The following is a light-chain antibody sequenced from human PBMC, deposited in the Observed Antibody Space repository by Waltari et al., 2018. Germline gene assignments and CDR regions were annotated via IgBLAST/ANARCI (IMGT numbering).Light chain of an antibody. CDR1: QSISIY. CDR3: QKSSSTPPWT. CDR2: AAS. J-gene: IGKJ1*01. V-gene: IGKV1-39*01. Sequence: DIQMTQSPSSLSASVGDRVTITCRASQSISIYLNWYQQKPGKAPKLLIYAASTLQRGGPSRFSGSGSGTDFTLTISSLQSEDFATYYCQKSSSTPPWTFGQGTKLEIK.